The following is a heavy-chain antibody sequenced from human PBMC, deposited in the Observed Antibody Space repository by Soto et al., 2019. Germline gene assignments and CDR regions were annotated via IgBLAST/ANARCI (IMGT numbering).Heavy chain of an antibody. J-gene: IGHJ6*02. CDR3: ATGSSTIVFGVAHYCYYGMDV. V-gene: IGHV1-24*01. D-gene: IGHD3-3*01. Sequence: GASVKVSCKVSGYTLTELSMHWVRQAPGKGLEWMGGFDPEDGETIYAQKFQGRVTMTEDTSTDTAYMELSSLRSEDTAVYYCATGSSTIVFGVAHYCYYGMDVWGQGTTVTVSS. CDR2: FDPEDGET. CDR1: GYTLTELS.